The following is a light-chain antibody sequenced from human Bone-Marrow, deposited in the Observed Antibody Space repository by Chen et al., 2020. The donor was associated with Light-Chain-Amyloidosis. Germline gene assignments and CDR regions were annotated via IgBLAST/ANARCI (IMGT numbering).Light chain of an antibody. J-gene: IGLJ3*02. V-gene: IGLV3-21*02. CDR1: NIGSTS. CDR3: EVCDKSSERPV. CDR2: DDS. Sequence: SYVLTQPSSVSVAPGQTATIACGGNNIGSTSVHWYQQTPGQAPLLVVYDDSDRPSGIPDRLSGAKCGKPATLKIGGVAAGGGAEDRCEVCDKSSERPVVGGRANLTVL.